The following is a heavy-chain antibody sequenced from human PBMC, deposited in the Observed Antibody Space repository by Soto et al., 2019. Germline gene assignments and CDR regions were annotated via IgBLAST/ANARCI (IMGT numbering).Heavy chain of an antibody. CDR2: IYYSGST. CDR3: VRDSSLEPLYYFDY. J-gene: IGHJ4*02. V-gene: IGHV4-59*01. CDR1: GGSISSYY. D-gene: IGHD1-1*01. Sequence: PSETLSLTCTVSGGSISSYYWSWIRQPPGKGLEWIGYIYYSGSTNYNPSLKSRVTISVDTSKNQFSLKLSSVTAADPAVYYCVRDSSLEPLYYFDYWGQGTLGTVSS.